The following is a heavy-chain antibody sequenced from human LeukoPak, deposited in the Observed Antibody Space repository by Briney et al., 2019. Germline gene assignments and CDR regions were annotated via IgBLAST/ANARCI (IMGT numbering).Heavy chain of an antibody. D-gene: IGHD4-17*01. J-gene: IGHJ4*02. V-gene: IGHV4-38-2*01. CDR3: AVSTDDYGDPISFDY. CDR1: GYSTSSGYY. CDR2: IYHSGST. Sequence: SETLSLTCAVSGYSTSSGYYWGWIRQPPGKGLEWIGCIYHSGSTYYNPSLKSRVTISVDTSKNQFSLKLSSVTAADTAVYYCAVSTDDYGDPISFDYWGQGTLVTVSS.